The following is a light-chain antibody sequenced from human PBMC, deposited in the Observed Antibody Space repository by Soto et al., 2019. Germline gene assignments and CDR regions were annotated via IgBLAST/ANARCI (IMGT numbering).Light chain of an antibody. J-gene: IGLJ3*02. CDR2: EVS. V-gene: IGLV2-14*01. CDR3: ISYTSSSTRV. Sequence: QSVLTQTASVSGSPGKSITISCTGTSSDVGAYNYVSWYQQHPGKAPKLMIYEVSNRPSGVSDRFSGSRSGKTASLTISGLQAEDESDYYCISYTSSSTRVLGGGTKVTVL. CDR1: SSDVGAYNY.